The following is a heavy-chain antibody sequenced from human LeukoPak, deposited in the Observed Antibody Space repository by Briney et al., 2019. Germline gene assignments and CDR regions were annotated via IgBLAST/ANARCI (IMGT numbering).Heavy chain of an antibody. CDR2: IIPILGIA. J-gene: IGHJ4*02. CDR1: GGTFSSYA. V-gene: IGHV1-69*04. CDR3: ARAMAAAGSFDY. D-gene: IGHD6-13*01. Sequence: GSSVKVSCKASGGTFSSYAISWVRQAPGQGLEWMGRIIPILGIANYAQKFQGRVTITADKSTSTAYMELSSLRSEDTAVYYCARAMAAAGSFDYWGQGTLVTVSS.